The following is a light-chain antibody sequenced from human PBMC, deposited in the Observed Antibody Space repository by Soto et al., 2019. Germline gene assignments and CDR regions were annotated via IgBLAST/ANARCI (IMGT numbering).Light chain of an antibody. V-gene: IGKV3-20*01. J-gene: IGKJ1*01. Sequence: EIVLTQSPGTLSLSPGERATLSCRASQSVSRSYLAWYQQKPGQAPRLLIYGASSMATGIPDRFSGSGSGTDFTLTISRLEPEDVAVYFCQQYGSSPPTFGHGTKVEIK. CDR1: QSVSRSY. CDR2: GAS. CDR3: QQYGSSPPT.